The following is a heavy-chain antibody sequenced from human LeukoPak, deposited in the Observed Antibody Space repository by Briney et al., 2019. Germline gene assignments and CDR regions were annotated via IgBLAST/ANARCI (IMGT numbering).Heavy chain of an antibody. CDR2: IYYSGST. J-gene: IGHJ6*02. CDR1: GGSISSGDYY. CDR3: ARDAVVPAAISSYGMDV. D-gene: IGHD2-2*01. Sequence: SETLSLTCTVSGGSISSGDYYWSWIRQPPGKGLEWIGYIYYSGSTYYNPSLKSRVTISVDTSKNQFSLKLSSVTAADTAVYYCARDAVVPAAISSYGMDVRGQGTTVTVSS. V-gene: IGHV4-30-4*01.